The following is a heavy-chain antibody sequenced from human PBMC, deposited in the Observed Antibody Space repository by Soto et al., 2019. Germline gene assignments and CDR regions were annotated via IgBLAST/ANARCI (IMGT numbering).Heavy chain of an antibody. V-gene: IGHV1-18*01. D-gene: IGHD3-10*01. J-gene: IGHJ4*02. Sequence: ALVRVAYRGSGYTCTSYGMPWVRKAPGQGLEWMGWISAYNGNTNYAQKLQGRVTMTTDTSTSTAYMELRSLRSDDTAVYYCARENYYGSGSSFDYWGQGTLVTVSS. CDR1: GYTCTSYG. CDR2: ISAYNGNT. CDR3: ARENYYGSGSSFDY.